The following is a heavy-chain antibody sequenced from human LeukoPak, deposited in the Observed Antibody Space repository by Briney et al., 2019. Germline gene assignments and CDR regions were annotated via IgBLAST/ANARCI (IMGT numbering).Heavy chain of an antibody. CDR1: GYTLTELS. J-gene: IGHJ3*02. Sequence: ASVTVSFTVSGYTLTELSMHWVRQAPGKGLEWMGGFDPEDGETIYAQKFQGRVTMTEDTSTDTAYMELSSLRSEDTAVYYCATTVADAFDIWGQGTMVTVSS. V-gene: IGHV1-24*01. CDR2: FDPEDGET. D-gene: IGHD6-19*01. CDR3: ATTVADAFDI.